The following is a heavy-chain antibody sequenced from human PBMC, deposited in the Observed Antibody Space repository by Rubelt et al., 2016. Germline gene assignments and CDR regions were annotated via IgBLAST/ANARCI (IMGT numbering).Heavy chain of an antibody. CDR1: GASMNSHY. J-gene: IGHJ4*02. D-gene: IGHD3-22*01. CDR3: ARSYDSSGLFDY. Sequence: VQLQESGPGLVKPSETLSLTCTVSGASMNSHYWNWIRQPAGKGLEWIGRIHTSGSTNYNPSFKSRVTMSVDTSKNQFSLKLSSVTAADTAVYFCARSYDSSGLFDYWGQGTLVTVSS. CDR2: IHTSGST. V-gene: IGHV4-4*07.